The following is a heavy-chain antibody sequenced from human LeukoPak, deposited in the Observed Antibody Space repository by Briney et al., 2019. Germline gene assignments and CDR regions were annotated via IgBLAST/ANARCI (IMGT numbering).Heavy chain of an antibody. CDR2: IRYDGSNK. V-gene: IGHV3-30*02. D-gene: IGHD4-23*01. CDR1: GFTFSSYG. CDR3: AKEATVVTRIDY. Sequence: GGSLRLSCAASGFTFSSYGMHWVRQAPGKGLEWVAFIRYDGSNKYYADSVEGRFTISRDNSKNTLYLQMNSLRAEDTAVYYCAKEATVVTRIDYWGQGTLVTVSS. J-gene: IGHJ4*02.